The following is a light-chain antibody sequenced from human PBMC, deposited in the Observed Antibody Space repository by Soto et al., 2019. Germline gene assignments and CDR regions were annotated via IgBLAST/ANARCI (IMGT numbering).Light chain of an antibody. CDR3: QQYRNSPVT. J-gene: IGKJ4*01. V-gene: IGKV3-15*01. Sequence: EIVLTQSPAILSVSPGERATLSCRASQSLSSNLAWYQQKVGQPPRLLIYAASTRATGIPARFTGSESGTDFTLTISSLQSEDFAVYYCQQYRNSPVTFGGGTKV. CDR2: AAS. CDR1: QSLSSN.